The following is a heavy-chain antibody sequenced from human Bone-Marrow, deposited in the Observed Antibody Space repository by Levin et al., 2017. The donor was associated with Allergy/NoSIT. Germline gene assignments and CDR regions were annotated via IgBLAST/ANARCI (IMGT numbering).Heavy chain of an antibody. J-gene: IGHJ6*02. CDR3: AKDWGSSTWNYYHYGLDV. V-gene: IGHV3-30*18. D-gene: IGHD6-13*01. CDR2: ISYDESEK. Sequence: GESLKISCAASGFTFSSYGMHWVRQAPGKGLEWVAVISYDESEKYYADSVKGRFTISRDNPENTLYLQMNSLRAEDTAVYYCAKDWGSSTWNYYHYGLDVWGQGTTVTVSS. CDR1: GFTFSSYG.